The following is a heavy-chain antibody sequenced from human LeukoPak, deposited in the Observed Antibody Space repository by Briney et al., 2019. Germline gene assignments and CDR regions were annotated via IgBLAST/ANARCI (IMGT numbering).Heavy chain of an antibody. CDR2: ISGLGGST. CDR1: GFTFSSYA. CDR3: ARGGLRGSESYYLDY. J-gene: IGHJ4*02. Sequence: GGSLRLSCAASGFTFSSYAMSWVRQAPGKGLEWVSAISGLGGSTYYADSVKGRFTISRDNSKNTLYLQMNSLRAEDTAMYYCARGGLRGSESYYLDYWGQGTLVTVSS. D-gene: IGHD3-10*01. V-gene: IGHV3-23*01.